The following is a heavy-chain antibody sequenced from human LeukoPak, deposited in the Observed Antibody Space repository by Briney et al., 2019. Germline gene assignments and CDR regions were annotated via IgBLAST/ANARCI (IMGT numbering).Heavy chain of an antibody. V-gene: IGHV4-39*07. Sequence: SETLSLTCTVSGGSISSSSYYWGWIRQPPGKGLEWIGSIYYSGSTYYNPSLKSRVTISVDTSKNQLSLKLSSVTAADTAVYYCARGQYCTNGVCYYFDYWGQGTLVTVSS. CDR1: GGSISSSSYY. CDR3: ARGQYCTNGVCYYFDY. CDR2: IYYSGST. J-gene: IGHJ4*02. D-gene: IGHD2-8*01.